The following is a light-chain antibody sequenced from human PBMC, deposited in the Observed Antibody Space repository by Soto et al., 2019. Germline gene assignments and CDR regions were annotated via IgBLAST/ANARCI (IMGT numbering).Light chain of an antibody. CDR1: QSVSSY. V-gene: IGKV3-11*01. Sequence: EIVLTQSPGTLSLSPGERATLSCRASQSVSSYLAWYQQKPGQAPRLLISDASNRATGIPARFSGSGSGTDFTLTISSLEPEDFAVYSCQQRISRPTFGGGTKVEIK. CDR3: QQRISRPT. CDR2: DAS. J-gene: IGKJ4*01.